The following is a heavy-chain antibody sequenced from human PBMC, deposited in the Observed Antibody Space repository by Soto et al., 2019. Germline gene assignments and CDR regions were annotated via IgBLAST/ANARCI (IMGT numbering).Heavy chain of an antibody. D-gene: IGHD3-3*01. V-gene: IGHV3-30*18. J-gene: IGHJ6*02. CDR1: GFTFSSYG. CDR2: ISYDGSNK. CDR3: AKVESDFWSGYYISFYYGMDV. Sequence: QVQLVESGGGVVQPGRSLRLSCAASGFTFSSYGMHWVRQAPGKGLEWVAVISYDGSNKYYADSVKGRFTIYRDNSKNQLYLQMNSLRAEDTAVYYCAKVESDFWSGYYISFYYGMDVWGQGTTVPVSS.